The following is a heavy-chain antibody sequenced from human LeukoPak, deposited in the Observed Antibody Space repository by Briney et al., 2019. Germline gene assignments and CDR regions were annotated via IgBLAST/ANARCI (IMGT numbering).Heavy chain of an antibody. CDR2: FDPEDGET. CDR1: GYTLTELS. Sequence: ASVKVSCKVSGYTLTELSMHWVRQAPGKGLEWMGGFDPEDGETIYAQKFQGRVTMTEDTPTDTAYMELSSLRSEDTAVYYCATSSSSGQPPAIDYWGQGTLVTVSS. J-gene: IGHJ4*02. D-gene: IGHD6-19*01. CDR3: ATSSSSGQPPAIDY. V-gene: IGHV1-24*01.